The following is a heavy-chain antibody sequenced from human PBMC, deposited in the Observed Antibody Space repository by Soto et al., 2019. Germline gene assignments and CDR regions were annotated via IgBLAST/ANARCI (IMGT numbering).Heavy chain of an antibody. CDR1: GRSFSSYY. V-gene: IGHV4-59*08. J-gene: IGHJ5*02. Sequence: PSETLSLTCTVSGRSFSSYYWSWIRQPPGKGLEWIGYIYYSGSTNYNPSLKSRVTISVDTSKNQFSLKLSSVTAADTFVYYCARQGYYDSSGYYPWFDPWGQGTLVTVS. CDR2: IYYSGST. D-gene: IGHD3-22*01. CDR3: ARQGYYDSSGYYPWFDP.